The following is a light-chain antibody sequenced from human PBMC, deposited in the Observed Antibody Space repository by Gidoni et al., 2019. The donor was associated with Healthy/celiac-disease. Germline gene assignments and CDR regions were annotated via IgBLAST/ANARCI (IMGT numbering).Light chain of an antibody. CDR3: SSYTISSTLV. CDR2: DVS. V-gene: IGLV2-14*01. J-gene: IGLJ1*01. Sequence: QSALTQPATVSGSPVHAINISCKGTSSDVGGYNYVSWYQQHSGKAPKLMMYDVSNRHSGVSNRFSGSKSGNTACLTISGLQDEDEADYYCSSYTISSTLVFGTGTKVTVL. CDR1: SSDVGGYNY.